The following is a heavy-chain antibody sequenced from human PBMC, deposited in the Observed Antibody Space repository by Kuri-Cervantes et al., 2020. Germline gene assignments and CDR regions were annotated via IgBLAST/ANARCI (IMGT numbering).Heavy chain of an antibody. CDR2: INHSGST. V-gene: IGHV4-34*01. CDR1: GGSFSGYY. Sequence: SETLSLTCAVYGGSFSGYYWSWIRQPPGKGLEWIGEINHSGSTNYNPSLKSRVTISVDTSKNQFSLKLSSVTAADTAVYYCARAVDTARYYYYMDVWGRGTTVTVSS. J-gene: IGHJ6*03. CDR3: ARAVDTARYYYYMDV. D-gene: IGHD5-18*01.